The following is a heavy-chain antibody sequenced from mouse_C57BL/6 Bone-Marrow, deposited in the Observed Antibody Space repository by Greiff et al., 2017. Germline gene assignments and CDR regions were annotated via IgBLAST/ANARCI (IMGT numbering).Heavy chain of an antibody. CDR2: IDPSDSYT. Sequence: QVQLQQPGAELVRPGTSVKLSCKASGYTFTSYWMHWVKQRPGQGLEWIGVIDPSDSYTNYNQKFKGKATLTVDTSSSTAYMQLSSLTSEDSAVXYCASGAYSNYAYWGQGTLVTVSA. CDR1: GYTFTSYW. V-gene: IGHV1-59*01. CDR3: ASGAYSNYAY. J-gene: IGHJ3*01. D-gene: IGHD2-5*01.